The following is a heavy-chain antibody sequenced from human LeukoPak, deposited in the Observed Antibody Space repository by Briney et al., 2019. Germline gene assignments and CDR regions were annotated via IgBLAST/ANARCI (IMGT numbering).Heavy chain of an antibody. CDR1: GDSVSSYSAA. D-gene: IGHD4-23*01. V-gene: IGHV6-1*01. Sequence: SQTLSLTCAISGDSVSSYSAAWIWISQCPSRGLEWLGRTYYRSKWYNDYAVSVNSRITINPDTSKNQSSLQLNSVTPEDTAVYYCARDLFTTVVTPNWFDPWGQGTLVTVSS. CDR3: ARDLFTTVVTPNWFDP. J-gene: IGHJ5*02. CDR2: TYYRSKWYN.